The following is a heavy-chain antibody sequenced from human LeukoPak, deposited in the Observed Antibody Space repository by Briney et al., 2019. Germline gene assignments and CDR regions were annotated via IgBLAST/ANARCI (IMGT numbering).Heavy chain of an antibody. CDR1: GGSISRDDYY. CDR3: ARAPIVVVVAATSAWFDP. J-gene: IGHJ5*02. D-gene: IGHD2-15*01. CDR2: IYYNGNT. V-gene: IGHV4-31*03. Sequence: PSETLSLTCTVSGGSISRDDYYWSWIRQHPGKGLEWIGYIYYNGNTYYNPSLKSRVTISIDTSKYQFSLKLRSVTAADTAVYYCARAPIVVVVAATSAWFDPWGQGTLVTVSS.